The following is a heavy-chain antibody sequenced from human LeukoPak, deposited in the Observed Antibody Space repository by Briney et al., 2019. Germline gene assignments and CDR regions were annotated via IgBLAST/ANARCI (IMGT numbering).Heavy chain of an antibody. D-gene: IGHD3-22*01. CDR3: ARGWRGYSSGYQALNY. CDR2: IYSGGST. Sequence: PGGSLRLSCAASGFTVSSNYMSWVRQAPGKGLEWVSVIYSGGSTYYADSVKGRFTISRDNSKNTLYLQMNSLRAEDTAVYYCARGWRGYSSGYQALNYWGQGTLVTVSS. J-gene: IGHJ4*02. CDR1: GFTVSSNY. V-gene: IGHV3-66*01.